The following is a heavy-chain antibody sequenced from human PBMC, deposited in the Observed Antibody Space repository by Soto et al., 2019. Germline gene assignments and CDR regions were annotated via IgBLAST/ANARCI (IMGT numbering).Heavy chain of an antibody. CDR3: ARDEDDILTGYKAYYYYGMDV. D-gene: IGHD3-9*01. J-gene: IGHJ6*02. CDR1: GGTFSSYA. Sequence: QVPLVQSGAEVKKPGSSVKVSCKASGGTFSSYAISWVRQAPGQGLEWMGGIIPIFGTANYAQKFQGRVTITADESTSTAYMELSSLRSEDTAVYYCARDEDDILTGYKAYYYYGMDVWGQGTTVTVSS. CDR2: IIPIFGTA. V-gene: IGHV1-69*01.